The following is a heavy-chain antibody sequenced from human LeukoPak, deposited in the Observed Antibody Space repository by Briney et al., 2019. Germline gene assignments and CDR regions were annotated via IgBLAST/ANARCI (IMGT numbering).Heavy chain of an antibody. Sequence: ASVKVSCKASGGTFSSYAISWVRQAPGQGLEWMGRIIPILGIANYAQKFQGRVTITADKSTTTAYMELSSLRSEDTAVYYCAREGDKAMADYWGQGTLVTVSS. J-gene: IGHJ4*02. CDR2: IIPILGIA. D-gene: IGHD5-18*01. CDR3: AREGDKAMADY. V-gene: IGHV1-69*04. CDR1: GGTFSSYA.